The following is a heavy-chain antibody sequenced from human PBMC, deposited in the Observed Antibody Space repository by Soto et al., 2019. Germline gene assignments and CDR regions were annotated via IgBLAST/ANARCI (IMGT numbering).Heavy chain of an antibody. CDR2: IHYTGNT. V-gene: IGHV4-39*01. CDR3: ARADGCGVVTPFMDY. Sequence: QLQLQESGPGLVKPSETLSLICTVSGDSISSGRYHWGWIRQPPGKGLEFIATIHYTGNTHYNPSPRSRVTIFVDTSKSQFSLRLSSVTAADTAVYYCARADGCGVVTPFMDYWGQGTLVTVSS. CDR1: GDSISSGRYH. J-gene: IGHJ4*02. D-gene: IGHD3-3*01.